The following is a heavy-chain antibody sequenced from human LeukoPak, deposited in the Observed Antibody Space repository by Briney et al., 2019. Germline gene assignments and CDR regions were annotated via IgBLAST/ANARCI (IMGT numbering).Heavy chain of an antibody. CDR2: ISYDGSNK. J-gene: IGHJ4*02. CDR3: ARDGGDGLQFGSLDY. CDR1: GFTFSSYA. Sequence: GGSLRLSCAASGFTFSSYAMHWVRQAPGKGLEWVAVISYDGSNKYYADSVKGRFTISRDNSKNTLYLQMNSLRAEDTAVYYCARDGGDGLQFGSLDYWGQGTLVTVPS. V-gene: IGHV3-30-3*01. D-gene: IGHD5-24*01.